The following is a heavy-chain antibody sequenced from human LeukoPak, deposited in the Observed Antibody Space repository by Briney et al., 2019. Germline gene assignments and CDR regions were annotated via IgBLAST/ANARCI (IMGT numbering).Heavy chain of an antibody. CDR3: AARVGATIWTGLHF. Sequence: PSETLSLTCTVSGDSISGGTFYWGWVRQPPGQGLEWIGCFHFNGNTYYHPPLKSPGAISVDMPKNHFSLNLSSVAVADTAAYYCAARVGATIWTGLHFWGQGILVTVSS. D-gene: IGHD1-26*01. J-gene: IGHJ4*02. CDR2: FHFNGNT. V-gene: IGHV4-39*02. CDR1: GDSISGGTFY.